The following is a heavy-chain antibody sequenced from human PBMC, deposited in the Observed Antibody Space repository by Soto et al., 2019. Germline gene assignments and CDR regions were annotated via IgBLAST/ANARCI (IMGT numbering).Heavy chain of an antibody. D-gene: IGHD3-22*01. CDR1: GYTFTSYA. J-gene: IGHJ4*02. Sequence: QVQLVQSGAEVKKPGASVKVSCKASGYTFTSYAMQWVRQAPGQRLEWMGWINAGNGNTKYSQKFQGRVTITRDTSASTAYMELSSLRSEDTAVYYCARGGNYYDSSGYYSYFDYWGQGTLVTVSS. CDR2: INAGNGNT. CDR3: ARGGNYYDSSGYYSYFDY. V-gene: IGHV1-3*01.